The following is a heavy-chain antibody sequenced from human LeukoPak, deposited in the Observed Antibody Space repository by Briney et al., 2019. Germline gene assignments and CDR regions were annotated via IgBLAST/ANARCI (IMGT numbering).Heavy chain of an antibody. V-gene: IGHV4-61*01. CDR2: IYYSGST. D-gene: IGHD4-11*01. CDR3: ARDRVESMTTFYFDY. Sequence: PLETLSLTCTVSGGSVSSGSYYWSWIRQPPGKGLEWIGYIYYSGSTNYNPSLKSRVTISVDTPKNQVSLKLSSVTAADTAVYYCARDRVESMTTFYFDYWGQGTLVTVSS. J-gene: IGHJ4*02. CDR1: GGSVSSGSYY.